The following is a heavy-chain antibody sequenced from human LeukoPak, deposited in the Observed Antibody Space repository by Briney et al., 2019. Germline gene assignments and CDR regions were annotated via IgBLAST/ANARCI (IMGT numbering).Heavy chain of an antibody. Sequence: SETLSLTCTVSGYSISSGYYWGWIRQPPGKGLEWIGSIYHSGSTYYNPSLKSRVTISVDTSKNQFSLKLSSVTAADTAVYYCARAGDYYDSSGPYYFDYWGRGTLVTVSS. CDR2: IYHSGST. D-gene: IGHD3-22*01. CDR3: ARAGDYYDSSGPYYFDY. CDR1: GYSISSGYY. J-gene: IGHJ4*02. V-gene: IGHV4-38-2*02.